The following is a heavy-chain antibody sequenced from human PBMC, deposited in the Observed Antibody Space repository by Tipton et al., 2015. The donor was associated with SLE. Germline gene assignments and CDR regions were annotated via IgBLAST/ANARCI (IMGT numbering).Heavy chain of an antibody. CDR1: GGSFSGYY. CDR3: ARNRGSGQQAAFEI. J-gene: IGHJ3*02. V-gene: IGHV4-34*01. D-gene: IGHD2-15*01. Sequence: TLSLTCAVYGGSFSGYYWSWIRQPPGKGLEWIGEINHSGSTHYSPSLKSRVIISVDTSKNQLSLKLNSVTAADTTMYYCARNRGSGQQAAFEIWGQGTMVTVSS. CDR2: INHSGST.